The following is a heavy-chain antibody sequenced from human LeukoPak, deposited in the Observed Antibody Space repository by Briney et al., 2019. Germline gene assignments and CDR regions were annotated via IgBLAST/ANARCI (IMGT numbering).Heavy chain of an antibody. CDR1: GFTFSNYG. D-gene: IGHD2-15*01. J-gene: IGHJ4*02. Sequence: GGSLRLSCAASGFTFSNYGIHWVRQAPGKGLEWVAVISYDGRSKHYADSVKGRFTISRDNSQNTLYLQMNSLRTEDTAVYSCAKEDCGGGSCYEDYFDSWGQGTLVTISS. CDR3: AKEDCGGGSCYEDYFDS. CDR2: ISYDGRSK. V-gene: IGHV3-30*18.